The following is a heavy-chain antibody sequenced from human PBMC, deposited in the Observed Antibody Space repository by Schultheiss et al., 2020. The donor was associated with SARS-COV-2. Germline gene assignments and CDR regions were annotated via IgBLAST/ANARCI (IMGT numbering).Heavy chain of an antibody. Sequence: GESLKISCAASGFTFSSYSMNWVRQAPGKGLEWVAVISYDGSNKYYADSVKGRFTISRDNSKNTLYLQMNSLRAEDTAVYYCAKLNVFPRSDAFDIWGQGTMVTVSS. CDR3: AKLNVFPRSDAFDI. CDR2: ISYDGSNK. V-gene: IGHV3-30*12. J-gene: IGHJ3*02. D-gene: IGHD2-21*01. CDR1: GFTFSSYS.